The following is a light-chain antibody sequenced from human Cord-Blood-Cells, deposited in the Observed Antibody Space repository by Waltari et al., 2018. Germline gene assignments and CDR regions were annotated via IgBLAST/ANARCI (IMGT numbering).Light chain of an antibody. V-gene: IGLV2-23*01. CDR2: EGS. J-gene: IGLJ2*01. Sequence: QSALTQPASVSGSPGQSITISCTGTSSDVGSYNLVSWYQQQPGKAPKLMIYEGSKRPSGVSNRFSGSTSGNTASLTISGLQAEDEADDYCCSYAGSSTVVFGGGTKLTVL. CDR1: SSDVGSYNL. CDR3: CSYAGSSTVV.